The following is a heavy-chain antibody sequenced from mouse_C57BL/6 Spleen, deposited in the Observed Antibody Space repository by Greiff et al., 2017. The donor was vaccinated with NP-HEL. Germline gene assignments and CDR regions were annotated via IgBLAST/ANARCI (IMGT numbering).Heavy chain of an antibody. CDR1: GYTFTSYW. V-gene: IGHV1-55*01. D-gene: IGHD1-1*01. J-gene: IGHJ3*01. CDR3: AGGNGFAY. CDR2: IYPGSGST. Sequence: VQLQQPGAELVKPGASVKMSCKASGYTFTSYWITWVKQRPGQGLEWIGDIYPGSGSTNYNEKFKSKATLTVDTSSSTAYMQLRGLASEDSAVYYCAGGNGFAYWGQGTLVTVSA.